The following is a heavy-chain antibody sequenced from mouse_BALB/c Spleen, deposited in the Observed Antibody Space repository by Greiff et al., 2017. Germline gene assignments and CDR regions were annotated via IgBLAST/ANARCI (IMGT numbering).Heavy chain of an antibody. CDR2: IDPSDSET. D-gene: IGHD3-1*01. J-gene: IGHJ4*01. V-gene: IGHV1-69*02. Sequence: QVQLQQPGAELVKPGAPVKLSCKASGYTFTSYWMNWVKQRPGRGLEWIGRIDPSDSETHYNQKFKDKATLTVDKSSSTAYIQLSSLTSEDSAVYHCARSGSSGYFLYYYAMDYWGQGTSVTVSS. CDR1: GYTFTSYW. CDR3: ARSGSSGYFLYYYAMDY.